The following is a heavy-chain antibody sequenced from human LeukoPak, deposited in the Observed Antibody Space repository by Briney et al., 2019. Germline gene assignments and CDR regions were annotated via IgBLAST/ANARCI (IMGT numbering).Heavy chain of an antibody. J-gene: IGHJ5*02. CDR1: GYTFTSYG. V-gene: IGHV1-18*01. D-gene: IGHD6-19*01. Sequence: GASVKVSCKASGYTFTSYGISWVRQAPGQGLEWMGWISAYNGNTNYAQKLQGRVAMTTDTSTSTAYMELSGLRSEDTAVYYCARRGSSGWYAWFDPWGQGTLVTVSS. CDR3: ARRGSSGWYAWFDP. CDR2: ISAYNGNT.